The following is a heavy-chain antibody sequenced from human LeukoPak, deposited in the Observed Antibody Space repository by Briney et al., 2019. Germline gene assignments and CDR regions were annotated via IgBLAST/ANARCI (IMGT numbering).Heavy chain of an antibody. CDR1: GYTFTSYG. D-gene: IGHD2-21*02. V-gene: IGHV1-18*01. CDR2: ISAYNGNT. J-gene: IGHJ3*02. CDR3: ARDSPGGSLAYCGGDCYSDAIDI. Sequence: ASVKVSCKASGYTFTSYGISWVRQAPGQGRGWMGWISAYNGNTNYAQKLQGRVTITTDTSTSTAYMELRSLRSDDTAVYYCARDSPGGSLAYCGGDCYSDAIDIWGQGTMVTVSS.